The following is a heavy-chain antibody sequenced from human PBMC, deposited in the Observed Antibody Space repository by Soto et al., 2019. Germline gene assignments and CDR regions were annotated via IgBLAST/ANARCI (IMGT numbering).Heavy chain of an antibody. V-gene: IGHV4-30-2*01. CDR3: ARGLGYCSTTTCSEDWFDP. CDR2: IFRSGSS. Sequence: SETLSLTCTVSGDSIRSGDNSWSWIRQPPGQGLEWIGYIFRSGSSFSNPSLRSRVTLSVDTSKNQFSLRLSTVTAADTALYYCARGLGYCSTTTCSEDWFDPWGPGTLVTVSS. J-gene: IGHJ5*02. D-gene: IGHD2-2*01. CDR1: GDSIRSGDNS.